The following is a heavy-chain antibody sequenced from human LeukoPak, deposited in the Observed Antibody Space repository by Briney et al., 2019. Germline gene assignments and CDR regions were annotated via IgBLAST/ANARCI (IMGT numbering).Heavy chain of an antibody. V-gene: IGHV3-7*01. CDR3: VRDGGVSGYDLLDY. CDR1: GFIFSNYW. D-gene: IGHD5-12*01. CDR2: INQDGSKE. Sequence: GGSLRLCCAASGFIFSNYWMTWVRQAPGKGLEWVAQINQDGSKEYYIDSVKARFSISRDNARNSLSLQMNSLRAEATAVYYCVRDGGVSGYDLLDYWGQGTLVTVSS. J-gene: IGHJ4*02.